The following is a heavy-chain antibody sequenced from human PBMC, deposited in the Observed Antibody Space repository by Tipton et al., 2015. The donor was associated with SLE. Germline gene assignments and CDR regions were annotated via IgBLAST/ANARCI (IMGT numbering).Heavy chain of an antibody. CDR3: ARARYYDRSGYYYYFDY. CDR1: GGTFSRYA. V-gene: IGHV1-69*01. J-gene: IGHJ4*02. CDR2: IIPIFGTA. Sequence: QSGAEVKKPGSSVKVSCKASGGTFSRYAISWVRQAPGQGLEWMGGIIPIFGTANYAQKFQGRVTITADESTSTAYMELSSLRSEDTAVYYCARARYYDRSGYYYYFDYWGQGTLVTVSS. D-gene: IGHD3-22*01.